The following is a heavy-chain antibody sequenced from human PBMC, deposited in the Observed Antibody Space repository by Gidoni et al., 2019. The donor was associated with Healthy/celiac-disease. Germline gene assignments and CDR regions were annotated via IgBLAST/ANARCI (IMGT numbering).Heavy chain of an antibody. D-gene: IGHD4-17*01. CDR3: ARDRTTTEDGMDV. CDR2: ISSRGSNI. Sequence: VQLVESGGGLVQPGGSLRLSCAASGFPFSSNEMNWVRQAPGKGLEWFSYISSRGSNIYDADSVKGRFTISRDNAKNSLYLQMNSLRAEDTAVYYGARDRTTTEDGMDVWGQGTTVTVSS. V-gene: IGHV3-48*03. CDR1: GFPFSSNE. J-gene: IGHJ6*02.